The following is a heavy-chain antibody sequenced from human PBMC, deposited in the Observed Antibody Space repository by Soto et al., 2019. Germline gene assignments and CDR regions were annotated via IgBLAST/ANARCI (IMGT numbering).Heavy chain of an antibody. J-gene: IGHJ4*02. CDR3: TTGFPYSSSPSRFDY. CDR1: GFTFSNAW. CDR2: IKSKTDGGTT. Sequence: GGSLRLSCAASGFTFSNAWMSWVRQAPGKGLEWVGRIKSKTDGGTTDYAAPVKGRFTISRDDSKNTLYLQMNSLKTEDTAVYYCTTGFPYSSSPSRFDYWGQGTLVTVSS. D-gene: IGHD6-6*01. V-gene: IGHV3-15*01.